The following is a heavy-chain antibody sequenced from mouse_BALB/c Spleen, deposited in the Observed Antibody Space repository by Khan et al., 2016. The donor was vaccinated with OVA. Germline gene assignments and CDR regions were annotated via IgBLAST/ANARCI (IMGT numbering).Heavy chain of an antibody. V-gene: IGHV14-3*02. Sequence: VELLQSGAELVKSGATVKLSCTASGPNIKDTYMHWLKQWPEQGLEWIGRIDPPNGNTKYHPHFQGKATLTADTSSDTAYLQRSSLKSEDTADSCCASVAGPWGRGTALTVSS. J-gene: IGHJ2*01. CDR2: IDPPNGNT. CDR3: ASVAGP. CDR1: GPNIKDTY.